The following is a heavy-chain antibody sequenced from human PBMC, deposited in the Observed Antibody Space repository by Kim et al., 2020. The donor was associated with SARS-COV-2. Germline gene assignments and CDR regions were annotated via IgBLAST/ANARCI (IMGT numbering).Heavy chain of an antibody. CDR1: AGSISSYY. CDR3: ARDRVTTMVRGVIGYYYGMDV. CDR2: IYTSGST. V-gene: IGHV4-4*07. Sequence: SETLSLTCPLSAGSISSYYWSWIRQPAGKGLEWIGRIYTSGSTNYNPSLKSRVTMSVDTSKNQFSLKLSSVTAADTAVYYCARDRVTTMVRGVIGYYYGMDVWGQGTTVTVSS. J-gene: IGHJ6*02. D-gene: IGHD3-10*01.